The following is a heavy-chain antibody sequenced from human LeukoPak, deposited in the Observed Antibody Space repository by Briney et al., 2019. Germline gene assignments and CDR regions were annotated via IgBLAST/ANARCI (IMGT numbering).Heavy chain of an antibody. D-gene: IGHD3-16*01. CDR3: VRDLILVWTPGDDFDH. Sequence: GGSLRLSCAASGFTFSNYWMHWVRHAPGKGLEWVSRINERATIISYADSVKGRFTISRENARNTLYRQMNSLTAEDTAVYYCVRDLILVWTPGDDFDHWGQGTLVTISS. J-gene: IGHJ4*02. CDR2: INERATII. V-gene: IGHV3-74*01. CDR1: GFTFSNYW.